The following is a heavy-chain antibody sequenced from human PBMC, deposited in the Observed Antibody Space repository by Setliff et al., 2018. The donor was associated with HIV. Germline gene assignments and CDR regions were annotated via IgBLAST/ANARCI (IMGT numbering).Heavy chain of an antibody. D-gene: IGHD4-17*01. CDR1: SDSLSSHY. CDR2: IYINGIT. J-gene: IGHJ6*03. Sequence: SETLSLTCTVSSDSLSSHYWSWIRQPPGKGLEWVGHIYINGITNYSPSLESRVTVSVDTSEKQFSLKLSSVTAADTAVYFCARSRGGTTRGYMDVWGKGTTVTVS. CDR3: ARSRGGTTRGYMDV. V-gene: IGHV4-4*08.